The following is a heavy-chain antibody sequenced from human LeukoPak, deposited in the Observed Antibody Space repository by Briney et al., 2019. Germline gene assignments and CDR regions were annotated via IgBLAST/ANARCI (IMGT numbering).Heavy chain of an antibody. CDR3: AREFSGSYRTFDY. CDR2: ISASGST. CDR1: GGSISSYY. V-gene: IGHV4-4*07. J-gene: IGHJ4*02. D-gene: IGHD1-26*01. Sequence: PSETLSLTCTVSGGSISSYYWSWIRQPAGKGLEWIGRISASGSTNYSPSLKSRVTLSVDTSKNQFSLNLTSVTAADTAVYYYAREFSGSYRTFDYWGQGTLVTVSS.